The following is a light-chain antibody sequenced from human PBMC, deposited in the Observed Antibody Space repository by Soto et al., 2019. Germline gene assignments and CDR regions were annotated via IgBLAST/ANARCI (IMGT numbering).Light chain of an antibody. CDR1: SSDIGAYIY. J-gene: IGLJ2*01. Sequence: QSALTQPPSASGSPGQSVTISCTGTSSDIGAYIYVSWYQQHPGKAPKLMISEVSRRPSGVPERFSGSKSGNTASLTVSGLQADDEAHYYCSSYTTNITPVVFGGGTKFTVL. CDR3: SSYTTNITPVV. V-gene: IGLV2-8*01. CDR2: EVS.